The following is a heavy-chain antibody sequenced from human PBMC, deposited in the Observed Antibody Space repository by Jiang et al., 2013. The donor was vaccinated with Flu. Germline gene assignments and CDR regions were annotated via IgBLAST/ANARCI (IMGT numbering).Heavy chain of an antibody. D-gene: IGHD4-17*01. V-gene: IGHV4-38-2*01. CDR3: ASFTVTTGIDY. J-gene: IGHJ4*02. CDR2: IYHSGST. CDR1: GYSISSGYY. Sequence: GLVKPSETLSLTCAVSGYSISSGYYWGWIRQPPGKGLEWIGSIYHSGSTYYNPSLKSRVTISVDTSKNQFSLKLSSVTAADTAVYYCASFTVTTGIDYWGQGTLVTVSS.